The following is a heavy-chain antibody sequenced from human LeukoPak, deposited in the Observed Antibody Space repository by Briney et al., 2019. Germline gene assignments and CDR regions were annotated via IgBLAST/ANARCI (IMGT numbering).Heavy chain of an antibody. CDR2: INHSGST. V-gene: IGHV4-34*01. CDR1: GGSFSGYY. J-gene: IGHJ3*02. CDR3: ARSGNAFDI. Sequence: SETLSLTCAVYGGSFSGYYWSWIRQPPGKGLEWIGEINHSGSTNYNPSLKSRVTISVDTSKNQFSLKLSSVTAADTAVYYCARSGNAFDIWGQGTMVTVSS.